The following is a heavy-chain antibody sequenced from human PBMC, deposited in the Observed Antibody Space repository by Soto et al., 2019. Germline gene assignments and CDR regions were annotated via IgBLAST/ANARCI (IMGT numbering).Heavy chain of an antibody. J-gene: IGHJ5*02. CDR1: GGTFSSYA. CDR3: AGVTSMGESSGWGRGWFDP. D-gene: IGHD6-19*01. V-gene: IGHV1-69*06. CDR2: IIPIFGTA. Sequence: QVQLVQSGAEVKKPGSSVKVSCKASGGTFSSYAISWVRQAPGQGLEWMGGIIPIFGTANYAQKFQGRVTITADKSTITAYMELSSLRSEDTAVYYCAGVTSMGESSGWGRGWFDPWGQGTLVTGSS.